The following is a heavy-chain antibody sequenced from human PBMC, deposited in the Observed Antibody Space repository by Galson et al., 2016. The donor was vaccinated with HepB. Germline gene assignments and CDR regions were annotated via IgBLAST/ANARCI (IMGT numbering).Heavy chain of an antibody. CDR3: ARAAYGDYEGWYFDL. CDR2: VTATSVYI. V-gene: IGHV3-21*06. J-gene: IGHJ2*01. D-gene: IGHD4-17*01. Sequence: SLRLSCAASGFTFNDYSMHWVGQAPGKGLAWVSSVTATSVYIYYGDSVNGRFTISRDNAKTSLYLQMNSLRAEDTAVYYCARAAYGDYEGWYFDLWGRGTLVTVSS. CDR1: GFTFNDYS.